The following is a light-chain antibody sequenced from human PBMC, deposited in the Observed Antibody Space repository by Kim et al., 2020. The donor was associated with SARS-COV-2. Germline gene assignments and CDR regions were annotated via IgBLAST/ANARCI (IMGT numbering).Light chain of an antibody. J-gene: IGKJ1*01. V-gene: IGKV3-15*01. Sequence: VPRGERATSSSGASRGLSSNLAWYQQKPGQAPRLLIYAASTRATGIPVRFSGSGSGTEFTLTISSLQSEDFAVYYCQQYNSSPRTFGQGTKVDIK. CDR2: AAS. CDR1: RGLSSN. CDR3: QQYNSSPRT.